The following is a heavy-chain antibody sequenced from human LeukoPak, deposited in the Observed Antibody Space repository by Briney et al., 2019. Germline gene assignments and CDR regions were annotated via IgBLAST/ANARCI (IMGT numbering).Heavy chain of an antibody. CDR3: ARLAMLRGVAYFDY. D-gene: IGHD3-10*01. J-gene: IGHJ4*02. CDR1: GGSISGYY. Sequence: PSETLSITCTVSGGSISGYYWSWIRQPPGKGLEWIGYISYSGSTNYNPSLKSRVTISVDTSKNQFSLKLSSVTAADTAVYYCARLAMLRGVAYFDYWGQGALVTDSS. CDR2: ISYSGST. V-gene: IGHV4-59*01.